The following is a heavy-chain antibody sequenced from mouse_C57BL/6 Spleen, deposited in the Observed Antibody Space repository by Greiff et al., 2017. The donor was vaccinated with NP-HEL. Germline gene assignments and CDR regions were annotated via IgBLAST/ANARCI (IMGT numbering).Heavy chain of an antibody. V-gene: IGHV5-16*01. CDR3: AREREIYDGYPCWYFDV. D-gene: IGHD2-3*01. J-gene: IGHJ1*03. CDR2: INYDGSST. CDR1: GFTFSDYY. Sequence: EVMLVESEGGLVQPGSSMKLSCTASGFTFSDYYMAWVRQVPEKGLEWVAKINYDGSSTYYLDSLKSRFIISRDNAKNILYLQMSSLKSEDTATYYCAREREIYDGYPCWYFDVWGTGTTVTVSS.